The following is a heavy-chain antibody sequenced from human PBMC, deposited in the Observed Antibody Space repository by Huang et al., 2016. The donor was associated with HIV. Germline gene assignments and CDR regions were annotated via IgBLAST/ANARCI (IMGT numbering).Heavy chain of an antibody. V-gene: IGHV4-34*02. D-gene: IGHD3-10*01. CDR2: INQLGSP. Sequence: QVHLQQWGAGLLKSAETLSLTCAVYGGSLSGYYWSWLRQTPGKGLEWIGEINQLGSPNYNPSLKRRVSISMDGSKKQFSLKLRSISDADTAVYFCARDATKNPRGWFDPWGQGTLVTVSS. CDR3: ARDATKNPRGWFDP. CDR1: GGSLSGYY. J-gene: IGHJ5*02.